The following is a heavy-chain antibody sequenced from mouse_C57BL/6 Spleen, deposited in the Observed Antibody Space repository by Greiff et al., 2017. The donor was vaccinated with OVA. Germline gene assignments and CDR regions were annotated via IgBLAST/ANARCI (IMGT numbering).Heavy chain of an antibody. J-gene: IGHJ2*01. CDR1: GYTFTSYW. D-gene: IGHD4-1*01. Sequence: QVQLQQSGAELVKPGASVKLSCKASGYTFTSYWMQWVKQRPGQGLEWIGEIDPSGSYTNYNQQFKGKATLTVDKSSSTAYMQLSSLTSEDSAVYYCARRHWGMHFDYWGQGTTLTVSS. CDR3: ARRHWGMHFDY. CDR2: IDPSGSYT. V-gene: IGHV1-50*01.